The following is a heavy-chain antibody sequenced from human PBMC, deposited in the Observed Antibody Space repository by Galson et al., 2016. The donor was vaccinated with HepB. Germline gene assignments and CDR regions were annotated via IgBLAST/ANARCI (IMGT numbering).Heavy chain of an antibody. CDR1: GYSFSDYW. D-gene: IGHD3-10*01. Sequence: QSGAEVKKPGESLKISCRGSGYSFSDYWIAWVRQMPGKGLEWMGIIYPGNSDTRYNPSFQGQVTISADKSVFTAFLHWSSLKASDTATYYCARLSPLGDAVARFEFWGQGTLVAVSS. CDR3: ARLSPLGDAVARFEF. CDR2: IYPGNSDT. J-gene: IGHJ4*02. V-gene: IGHV5-51*01.